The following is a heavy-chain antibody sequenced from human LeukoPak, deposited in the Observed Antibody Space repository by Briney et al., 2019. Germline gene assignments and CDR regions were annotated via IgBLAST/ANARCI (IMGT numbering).Heavy chain of an antibody. Sequence: PGGSLRLSCAASGFTFSDHYMDWVRQAPGKGLEWVGRTRNKANSYTTEYAASVKGRFTISRDDSKNSLYLQMNSLKTAATAVYYCARDSSYYDSSGYYDYWGQGTLVTVSS. V-gene: IGHV3-72*01. CDR1: GFTFSDHY. J-gene: IGHJ4*02. CDR3: ARDSSYYDSSGYYDY. D-gene: IGHD3-22*01. CDR2: TRNKANSYTT.